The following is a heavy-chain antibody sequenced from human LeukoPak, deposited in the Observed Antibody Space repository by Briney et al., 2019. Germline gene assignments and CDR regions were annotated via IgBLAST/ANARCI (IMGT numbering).Heavy chain of an antibody. D-gene: IGHD5-12*01. CDR1: GFTFSNYA. Sequence: SGGSLRLSCAASGFTFSNYAMRWVRQAPGKGLEWVSGISGSGDSTYYADSVKGRVTISRDNSKNTLYLQMNSLRAEDTAVYYCAKVSPDSRTSGYDGFDYWGQGTLATVSS. CDR2: ISGSGDST. CDR3: AKVSPDSRTSGYDGFDY. V-gene: IGHV3-23*01. J-gene: IGHJ4*02.